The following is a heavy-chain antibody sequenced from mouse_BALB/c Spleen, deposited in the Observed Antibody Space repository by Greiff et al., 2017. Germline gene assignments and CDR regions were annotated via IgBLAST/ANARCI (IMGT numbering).Heavy chain of an antibody. CDR3: ANGNWLDY. Sequence: QVQLQQSGPELVKPGASVKISCKASGYAFSSSWMNWVKQRPGQGLEWIGRIYPGDGDTNYNGKFKGKATLTADKSSSTAYMQLSSLTSVDSAVYFCANGNWLDYWGQGTTLTVSS. CDR2: IYPGDGDT. J-gene: IGHJ2*01. V-gene: IGHV1-82*01. CDR1: GYAFSSSW. D-gene: IGHD2-1*01.